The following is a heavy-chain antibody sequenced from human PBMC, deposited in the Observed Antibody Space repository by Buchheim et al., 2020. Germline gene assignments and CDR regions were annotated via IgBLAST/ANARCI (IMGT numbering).Heavy chain of an antibody. V-gene: IGHV3-7*03. CDR1: GFTFSSYW. J-gene: IGHJ4*02. CDR2: IKQDGSEK. D-gene: IGHD6-13*01. Sequence: EVQLVESGGGLVQPGGSLRLSCAASGFTFSSYWMSWVRQAPGKGLEWVANIKQDGSEKYYVDSVKGRFTISRDNAKNSLYLQMNSLRAEDTAVYYCARVGSSSWFSTYYFDYWGQGTL. CDR3: ARVGSSSWFSTYYFDY.